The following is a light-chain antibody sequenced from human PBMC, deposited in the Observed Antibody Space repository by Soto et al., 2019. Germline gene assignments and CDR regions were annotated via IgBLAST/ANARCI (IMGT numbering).Light chain of an antibody. CDR3: MQALQTPPT. Sequence: DIVMTQSPLSLPVTPGEPASISCRSSQSLLYSNGDNYLDWYLQKPGQSPQLLIYLGSNRASGVPDRFSGTGSGTDFTLKISRVEAEDVGVYYCMQALQTPPTFGQGTRLEIK. J-gene: IGKJ5*01. V-gene: IGKV2-28*01. CDR1: QSLLYSNGDNY. CDR2: LGS.